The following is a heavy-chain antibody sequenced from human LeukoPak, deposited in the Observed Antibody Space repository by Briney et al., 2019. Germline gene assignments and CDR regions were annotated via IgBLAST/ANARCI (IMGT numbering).Heavy chain of an antibody. Sequence: GGSLRLSCVGSGFTFSSHWMSWVRQAPGKGLEWVSYISSSGSTIYYADSVKGRFTISRDNAKNSLYLQMNSLRAEDTAVYYCARDLNWETYWGQGTLVSVSS. CDR2: ISSSGSTI. J-gene: IGHJ4*02. D-gene: IGHD7-27*01. CDR3: ARDLNWETY. V-gene: IGHV3-48*01. CDR1: GFTFSSHW.